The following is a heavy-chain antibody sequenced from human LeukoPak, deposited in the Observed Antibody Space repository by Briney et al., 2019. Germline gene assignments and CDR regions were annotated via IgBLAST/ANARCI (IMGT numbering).Heavy chain of an antibody. Sequence: GGSLRLSCAASGFTVSSNYLSWVRQAPGKGLEWLSFIDSGGSTYYADSVKGRFTTSRDNSKNTLYLQMNSLRAEDTAVYYCASGGVPDYWGQGTPVTVSS. J-gene: IGHJ4*02. CDR1: GFTVSSNY. CDR3: ASGGVPDY. D-gene: IGHD1-1*01. CDR2: IDSGGST. V-gene: IGHV3-66*01.